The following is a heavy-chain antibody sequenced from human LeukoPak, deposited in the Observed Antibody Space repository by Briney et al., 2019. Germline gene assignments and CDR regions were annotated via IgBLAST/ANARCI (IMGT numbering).Heavy chain of an antibody. V-gene: IGHV4-4*07. D-gene: IGHD2-2*01. CDR3: ARDSPLPAADAFDI. Sequence: SETLSLTCTVSGGSISSYYWSWIRQPAGKGLEWIGRIYTSGSTNYNPSLKSRVTMSVDTSKNQFSLKLSPVTAADTAVYYCARDSPLPAADAFDIWGQGTMVTVSS. J-gene: IGHJ3*02. CDR2: IYTSGST. CDR1: GGSISSYY.